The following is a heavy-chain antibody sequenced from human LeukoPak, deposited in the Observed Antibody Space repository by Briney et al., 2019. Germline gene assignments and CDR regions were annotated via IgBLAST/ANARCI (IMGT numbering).Heavy chain of an antibody. CDR1: GGTFSSYA. Sequence: SVKVSCKASGGTFSSYAISWVRQAPGQGLEWMGRIIPIHGIANYAQKFQGRVTITADKSTSTAYMELSSLRSEDTAVYYCARARPETGCIDYWGQGTLVTVSS. J-gene: IGHJ4*02. D-gene: IGHD3-9*01. V-gene: IGHV1-69*04. CDR2: IIPIHGIA. CDR3: ARARPETGCIDY.